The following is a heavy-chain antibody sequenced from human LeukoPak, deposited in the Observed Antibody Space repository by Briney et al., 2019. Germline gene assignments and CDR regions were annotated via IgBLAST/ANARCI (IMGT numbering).Heavy chain of an antibody. CDR3: ARGFMGGGYYYYYYMDV. J-gene: IGHJ6*03. CDR1: GGSISSGDYY. CDR2: IYYSGST. V-gene: IGHV4-30-4*08. D-gene: IGHD1-26*01. Sequence: SETLSLTCTVSGGSISSGDYYWSWIRQPPGKGLEWIGYIYYSGSTYYNPSLKSRVTISVDTSKNQFSLKLSSVTAADTAVYYCARGFMGGGYYYYYYMDVWGKGTTVTVSS.